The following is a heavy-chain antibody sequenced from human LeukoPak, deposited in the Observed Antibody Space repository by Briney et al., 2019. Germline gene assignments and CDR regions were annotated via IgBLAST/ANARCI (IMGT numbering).Heavy chain of an antibody. J-gene: IGHJ4*02. V-gene: IGHV4-34*01. CDR2: IDHIGNT. D-gene: IGHD6-19*01. CDR3: AKVGQWLD. Sequence: PSETLSLTCAVSSGSFSDYSWAWIRQPPGKGLEWIADIDHIGNTKYNPSLKSRVTLSVDTSKRQFSLKMNSVTAADSAIYYRAKVGQWLDWGRGTLVTVSS. CDR1: SGSFSDYS.